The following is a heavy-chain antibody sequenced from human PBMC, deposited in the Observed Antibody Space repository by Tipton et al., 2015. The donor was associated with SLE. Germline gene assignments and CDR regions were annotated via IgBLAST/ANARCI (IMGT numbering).Heavy chain of an antibody. J-gene: IGHJ4*02. Sequence: SLRLSCAASGFTFSSYAMSWVRQAPGKGLEWVSAISGSGGSTYYADSVKSRVTISVDTSKNQFSLKLSSVTAADTAVYYCARGLNSVAQLDYWGQGTLVTVSS. CDR1: GFTFSSYA. V-gene: IGHV3-23*01. D-gene: IGHD2/OR15-2a*01. CDR2: ISGSGGST. CDR3: ARGLNSVAQLDY.